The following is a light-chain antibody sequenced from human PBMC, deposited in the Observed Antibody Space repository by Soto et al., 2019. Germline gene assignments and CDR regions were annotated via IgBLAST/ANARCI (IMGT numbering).Light chain of an antibody. J-gene: IGKJ4*01. CDR3: QQYGNSPLT. CDR1: QSVAGNY. Sequence: IVLTQSPGTLSLSPGERASLSCRASQSVAGNYVVWYQQRPGQGPRLLIYGASNRATGIPDRFSGSGSGTDFTLTISRLEPEDFAVYYCQQYGNSPLTFGGGTKVEIK. CDR2: GAS. V-gene: IGKV3-20*01.